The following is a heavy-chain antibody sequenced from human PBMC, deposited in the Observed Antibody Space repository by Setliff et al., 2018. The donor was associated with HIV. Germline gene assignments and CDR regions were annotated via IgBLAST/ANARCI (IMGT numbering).Heavy chain of an antibody. V-gene: IGHV4-59*11. J-gene: IGHJ4*02. CDR2: FYYTGST. CDR3: ARHTVFVRYFDH. CDR1: AASIRSHY. D-gene: IGHD2-2*02. Sequence: SETLSLTCTVSAASIRSHYWSWIRQSPGKGLEWIGNFYYTGSTDYNPTFKSRVTISLDKSNNQISLNLSSATAADTAVYYCARHTVFVRYFDHWGQGMLVTVSS.